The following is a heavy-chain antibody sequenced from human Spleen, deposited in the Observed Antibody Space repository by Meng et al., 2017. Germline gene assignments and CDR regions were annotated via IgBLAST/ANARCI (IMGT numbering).Heavy chain of an antibody. D-gene: IGHD4-17*01. CDR1: GFTFSSHS. CDR2: INSDGSST. J-gene: IGHJ3*02. CDR3: ARAPTYGDFDTCDI. Sequence: GESLKISCAASGFTFSSHSMNWVRQAPGKGLVWVSRINSDGSSTSYADSVKGRFTISRDNTKNTLYLQMNSLRAEDTAVYYCARAPTYGDFDTCDIWGQGTMVTVSS. V-gene: IGHV3-74*01.